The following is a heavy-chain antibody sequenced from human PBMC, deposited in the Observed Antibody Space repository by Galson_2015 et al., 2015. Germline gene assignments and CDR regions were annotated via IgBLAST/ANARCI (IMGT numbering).Heavy chain of an antibody. CDR1: GFTFDDYA. V-gene: IGHV3-9*01. Sequence: SLRLSCAASGFTFDDYAMHWVRQAPGKGLEWVSGISWNSGSIGYADSVKGRFTISRDNAKNSLYLQMNSLRAEDTALYYCAKDLPYDSSGYYPGRAAFDIWGQGTMVTVSS. D-gene: IGHD3-22*01. J-gene: IGHJ3*02. CDR3: AKDLPYDSSGYYPGRAAFDI. CDR2: ISWNSGSI.